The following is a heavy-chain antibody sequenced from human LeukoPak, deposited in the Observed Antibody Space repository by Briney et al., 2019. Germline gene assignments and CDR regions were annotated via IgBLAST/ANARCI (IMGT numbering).Heavy chain of an antibody. Sequence: GGSLRLSCAASGFTFSGSAMHLVRQASGKGLEWVGRIRSKANSYATAYAASVKGRFTISRDDSKNTAYLQMNSLKTEDTAVYYCTSTGYYYDSSGYYYFDYWGQGTLVTVSS. J-gene: IGHJ4*02. CDR3: TSTGYYYDSSGYYYFDY. CDR1: GFTFSGSA. CDR2: IRSKANSYAT. V-gene: IGHV3-73*01. D-gene: IGHD3-22*01.